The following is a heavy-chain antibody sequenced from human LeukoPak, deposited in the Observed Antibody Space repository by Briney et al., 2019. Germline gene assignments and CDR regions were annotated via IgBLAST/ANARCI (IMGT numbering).Heavy chain of an antibody. V-gene: IGHV3-48*04. Sequence: PGGSLRLSCAASGFTFSGHNMNWVRQAPGKGLEWISFVSISSGTIYYADSVNGRFRISRDNAKNSLYLQMNSLRAEDTALYHCARGGYGSGSYPPAPLDYWGQGTLVTVSS. J-gene: IGHJ4*02. D-gene: IGHD3-10*01. CDR2: VSISSGTI. CDR1: GFTFSGHN. CDR3: ARGGYGSGSYPPAPLDY.